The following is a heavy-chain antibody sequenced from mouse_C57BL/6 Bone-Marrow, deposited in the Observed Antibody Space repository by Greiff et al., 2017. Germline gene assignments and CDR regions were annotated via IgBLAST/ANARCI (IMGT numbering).Heavy chain of an antibody. J-gene: IGHJ2*01. Sequence: VQLQQPGAELVKPGASVKMSCKASGYTFTTYRIEWVKQSHGQSLEWIGNFHPSNDDTPYTEKFKGKDTLPVDNSSNTVYLQLSSLPSDDSAVYYCAKSSTVFDYFDYWGQGTTLTVSS. CDR1: GYTFTTYR. CDR3: AKSSTVFDYFDY. D-gene: IGHD1-3*01. CDR2: FHPSNDDT. V-gene: IGHV1-47*01.